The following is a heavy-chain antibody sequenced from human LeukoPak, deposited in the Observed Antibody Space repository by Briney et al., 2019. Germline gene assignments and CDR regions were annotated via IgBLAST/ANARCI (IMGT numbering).Heavy chain of an antibody. J-gene: IGHJ4*02. CDR2: INSDGSST. V-gene: IGHV3-74*01. Sequence: GGSLRLSCAASGFTFSSYWMHWVRQAPGKGLVWVSSINSDGSSTSYADSVKGRFTISRDNAKNTLYLQMNSLRAEDTAVYYCARDSPYSGGWGPRAYYFDYWGQGTLVTVSS. CDR3: ARDSPYSGGWGPRAYYFDY. CDR1: GFTFSSYW. D-gene: IGHD6-19*01.